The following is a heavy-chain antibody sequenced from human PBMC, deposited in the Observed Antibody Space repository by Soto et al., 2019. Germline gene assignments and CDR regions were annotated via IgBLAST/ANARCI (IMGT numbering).Heavy chain of an antibody. CDR1: GFTFSSYA. Sequence: VKLVQSGGGVVQPGGSLRLSCAASGFTFSSYAMSWVRQAPGKGLEWVSAISGSGGSTYYADSVKGRFTISRDNSKNTLYLQMNSLRAEDTAVYYCAKDAPAYYYDSSGYYLVASLEKFDYWGQGTLVTVSS. CDR3: AKDAPAYYYDSSGYYLVASLEKFDY. D-gene: IGHD3-22*01. CDR2: ISGSGGST. J-gene: IGHJ4*02. V-gene: IGHV3-23*04.